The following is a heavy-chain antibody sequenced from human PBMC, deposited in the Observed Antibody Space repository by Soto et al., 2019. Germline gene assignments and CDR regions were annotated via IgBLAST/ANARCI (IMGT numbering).Heavy chain of an antibody. V-gene: IGHV4-39*01. Sequence: SETLSLTCTVSGGSISSSSYYWGWIRQPPGKGQEWIGSIYYSGSTYYNPSLKSRVTISVDTSKNQFSLKLSSVTAADSVVYFCARLRGEYSSSWYNAFDIWGQGTMVTVSS. CDR1: GGSISSSSYY. J-gene: IGHJ3*02. CDR2: IYYSGST. CDR3: ARLRGEYSSSWYNAFDI. D-gene: IGHD6-13*01.